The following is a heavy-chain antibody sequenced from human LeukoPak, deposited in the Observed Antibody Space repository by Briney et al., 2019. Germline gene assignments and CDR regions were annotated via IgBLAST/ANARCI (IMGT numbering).Heavy chain of an antibody. V-gene: IGHV3-11*04. J-gene: IGHJ4*02. CDR2: ITNTGSAT. D-gene: IGHD1-14*01. Sequence: GGSLRLSCAASGFTFSDNCMIWIRQAPGKGLEWVSYITNTGSATYYTDPVKGRFTISRDNAKNSLFLQMNSLRADDTAVYYCARARKGYYFDHWGQGTLVTVSS. CDR3: ARARKGYYFDH. CDR1: GFTFSDNC.